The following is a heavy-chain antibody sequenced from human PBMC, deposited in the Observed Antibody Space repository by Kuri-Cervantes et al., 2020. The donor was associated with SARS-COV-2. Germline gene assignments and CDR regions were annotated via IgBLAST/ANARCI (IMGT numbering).Heavy chain of an antibody. CDR2: ISGSGGST. CDR3: AKDRGQGDNYFDY. D-gene: IGHD3-16*01. Sequence: LSLTCAASGFTFSSYAMSWVRQAPGKGLEWVSAISGSGGSTYYADSVKGRFTISRDNSKNSLYLQMNSLRTEDTALYYCAKDRGQGDNYFDYWGQGTLVTVSS. V-gene: IGHV3-43*02. CDR1: GFTFSSYA. J-gene: IGHJ4*02.